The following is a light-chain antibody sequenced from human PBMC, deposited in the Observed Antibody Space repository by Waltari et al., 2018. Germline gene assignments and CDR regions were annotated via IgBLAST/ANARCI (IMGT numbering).Light chain of an antibody. Sequence: KFMLTQPHSVSESPGPTVTISCTGSSGSIDTNYVQWYQQRPGSAPRTVIYDDNQRPSGVPDRFSGSIDSSSNSASLTISGLKTEDEADYYCQSSDSSTGVVFGGGTKLTVL. CDR2: DDN. CDR1: SGSIDTNY. CDR3: QSSDSSTGVV. J-gene: IGLJ2*01. V-gene: IGLV6-57*02.